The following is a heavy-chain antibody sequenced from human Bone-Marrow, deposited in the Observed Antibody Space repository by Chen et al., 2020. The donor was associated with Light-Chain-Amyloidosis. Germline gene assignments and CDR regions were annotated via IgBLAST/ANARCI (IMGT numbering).Heavy chain of an antibody. CDR2: VSADADTK. CDR1: GFAFSSYG. CDR3: VRVGADDYTWGTPYFDY. V-gene: IGHV3-30*03. D-gene: IGHD3-16*01. J-gene: IGHJ4*02. Sequence: QVQLVESGGGVLQPGTSLRLSCVASGFAFSSYGMHWVRQAPGKGLEWVAIVSADADTKSNGDSVKGRFTISRDNSKNTLYLQMSSLRPEDTAVYYCVRVGADDYTWGTPYFDYWGQGTLVTVSS.